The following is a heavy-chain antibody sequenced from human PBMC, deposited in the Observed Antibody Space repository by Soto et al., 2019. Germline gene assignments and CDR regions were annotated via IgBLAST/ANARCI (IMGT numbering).Heavy chain of an antibody. D-gene: IGHD5-12*01. CDR1: GYTFTSYG. CDR3: ARRRDIRRDFYY. V-gene: IGHV1-18*04. J-gene: IGHJ4*02. Sequence: ASVKVSCKASGYTFTSYGIGWVRQAPGQGLEWMGWISAYNGNTNYAQKLQGRVTMTTDTSTSTAYMELRSLRSDATAVYYCARRRDIRRDFYYWGQGSRVTVSS. CDR2: ISAYNGNT.